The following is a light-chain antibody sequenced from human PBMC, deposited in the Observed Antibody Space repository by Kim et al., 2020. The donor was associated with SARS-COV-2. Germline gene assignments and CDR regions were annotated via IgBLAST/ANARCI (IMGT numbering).Light chain of an antibody. Sequence: RVTISCTGTSSNIGAYYDVHWYQQLPGRAPKLLIHGNTNRPSGVPDRFSGSKSGTSASLDITGLQAEDEAVYYCQSYDRSLSGSVFGGGTKLTVL. CDR1: SSNIGAYYD. CDR2: GNT. J-gene: IGLJ2*01. CDR3: QSYDRSLSGSV. V-gene: IGLV1-40*01.